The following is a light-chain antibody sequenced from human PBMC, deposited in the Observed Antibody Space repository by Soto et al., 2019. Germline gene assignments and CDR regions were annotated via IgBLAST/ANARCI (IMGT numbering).Light chain of an antibody. Sequence: DIQMTQSPSSLSASVGDGVTITCRASQFIGNYLNWYQHRPGKVPEVLIYGATSLQSGVPSRFTGSGYGTDFTLTISSLQPEDFATYYCQHVYSFPHTFGQGTKLEV. V-gene: IGKV1-39*01. CDR1: QFIGNY. CDR2: GAT. J-gene: IGKJ2*01. CDR3: QHVYSFPHT.